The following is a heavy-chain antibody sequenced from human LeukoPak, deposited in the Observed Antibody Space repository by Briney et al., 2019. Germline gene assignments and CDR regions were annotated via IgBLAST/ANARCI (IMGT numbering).Heavy chain of an antibody. V-gene: IGHV4-59*01. CDR3: ARLKGYSSGWYPSYYFDY. Sequence: SETLSLTCTVSGGSISSYYWTWIRQPPGKGLEWIGYIYYSGSTNYSPSLKSRVTISVDMSKNQFSLKLSSVTAADTAVYYCARLKGYSSGWYPSYYFDYWGQGTLVTVSS. CDR2: IYYSGST. CDR1: GGSISSYY. J-gene: IGHJ4*02. D-gene: IGHD6-19*01.